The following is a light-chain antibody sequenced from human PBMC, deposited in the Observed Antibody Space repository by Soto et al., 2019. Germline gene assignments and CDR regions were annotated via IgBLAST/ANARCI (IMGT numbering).Light chain of an antibody. CDR3: QQYGSSPLT. CDR1: QSVSSSY. Sequence: IVLTQSPGTLSLSPWERATLSCRASQSVSSSYLAWYQQKPGQAPRLLIYGASSRATGIPDRFSGSGSGTDVTLTISRLEPEDFAVYYCQQYGSSPLTFGGGTKVDIK. V-gene: IGKV3-20*01. J-gene: IGKJ4*01. CDR2: GAS.